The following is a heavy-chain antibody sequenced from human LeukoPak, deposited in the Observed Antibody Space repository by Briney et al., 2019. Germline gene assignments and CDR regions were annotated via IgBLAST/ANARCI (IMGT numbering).Heavy chain of an antibody. CDR1: GDSFTDYF. V-gene: IGHV1-2*06. CDR2: INPDAGDT. CDR3: ARLSTATRHWLAASDI. D-gene: IGHD6-19*01. J-gene: IGHJ3*02. Sequence: ASVKVSSKDPGDSFTDYFLYWVRQAPGQGLEWMGRINPDAGDTNYAQTLQGRITMTRNTSISTAYMELSSLKSDDTAVYYCARLSTATRHWLAASDIWGQGTVVTVSS.